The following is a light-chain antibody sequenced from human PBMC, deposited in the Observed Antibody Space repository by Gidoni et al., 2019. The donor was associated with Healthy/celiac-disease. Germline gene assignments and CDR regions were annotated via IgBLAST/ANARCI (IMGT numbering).Light chain of an antibody. Sequence: EIVLTQSPATLSLSPGERATLSCRASQSVSSYLAWYQQKPGQAPRLLIYDASNRATGIPARCSGSGSGTDFTLTISSLEPEDFAVDYCQQRSNFFTFGQGTRLEIK. J-gene: IGKJ5*01. V-gene: IGKV3-11*01. CDR3: QQRSNFFT. CDR2: DAS. CDR1: QSVSSY.